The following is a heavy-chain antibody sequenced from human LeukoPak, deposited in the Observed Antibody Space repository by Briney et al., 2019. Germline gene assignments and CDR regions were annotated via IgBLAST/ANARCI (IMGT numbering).Heavy chain of an antibody. CDR2: INHSGST. Sequence: SETLSLTCAVYGGSFSGYYWSWIRQPPGKGLEWIGEINHSGSTNYNPSLKSRVTISVDTSKNQFSLKLSSVTAADTAVYYCARFSTSSDHAFDIWGQGTMVTVSS. J-gene: IGHJ3*02. D-gene: IGHD3-3*02. CDR3: ARFSTSSDHAFDI. V-gene: IGHV4-34*01. CDR1: GGSFSGYY.